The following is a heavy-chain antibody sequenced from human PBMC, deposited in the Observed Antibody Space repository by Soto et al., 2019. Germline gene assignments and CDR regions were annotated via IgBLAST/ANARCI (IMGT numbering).Heavy chain of an antibody. D-gene: IGHD4-4*01. V-gene: IGHV4-59*01. CDR3: ARSDSNYLNNWFDP. CDR2: IYYSGST. CDR1: GGSISSYY. Sequence: SETLSLTCTVSGGSISSYYWSWIRQPPGKGLEWIGYIYYSGSTNYNPSLKSRVTISVDTSKNQFSLKLSSVTAADTAVYYCARSDSNYLNNWFDPWGQGTLVTVSS. J-gene: IGHJ5*02.